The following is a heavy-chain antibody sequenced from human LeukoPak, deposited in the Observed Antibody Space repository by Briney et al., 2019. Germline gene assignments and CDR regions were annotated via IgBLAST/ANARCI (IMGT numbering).Heavy chain of an antibody. CDR2: IYYCGTT. CDR3: VRWQSGSMFHPP. V-gene: IGHV4-39*01. D-gene: IGHD3-10*02. J-gene: IGHJ5*02. Sequence: SETLSLTCTVSGGSISSSSHYWGWIRQPPGKGLEWIGSIYYCGTTAYNPSLKSRVTISVDTSKNQFSLKLSSVTAADTAVYYCVRWQSGSMFHPPWGQGTLVTVSS. CDR1: GGSISSSSHY.